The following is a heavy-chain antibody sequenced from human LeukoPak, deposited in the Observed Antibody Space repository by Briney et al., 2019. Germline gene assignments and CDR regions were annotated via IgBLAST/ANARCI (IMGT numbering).Heavy chain of an antibody. J-gene: IGHJ6*02. Sequence: GRSLRLSCAASGXTFSSYGMHWVRQAPGKGLEWVAVISYDGSNKYYADSVKGRFTISRDNSKNTPYLQMNSLRAEDRAVYYCAKDLHGSGRHGMDVWGQGTTVTVSS. D-gene: IGHD3-10*01. CDR2: ISYDGSNK. V-gene: IGHV3-30*18. CDR3: AKDLHGSGRHGMDV. CDR1: GXTFSSYG.